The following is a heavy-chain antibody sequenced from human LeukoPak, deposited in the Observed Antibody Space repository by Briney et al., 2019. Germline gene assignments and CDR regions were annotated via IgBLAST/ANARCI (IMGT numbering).Heavy chain of an antibody. Sequence: SQTLSLTCPISGDSVSSKSAAWNWIRQSPSRGLEWLGRTYYRSKWHSDYAVSMRSRITINPDTSKNQFSLHLNPVTPEDTGVYYCARLVGGSPDYGGQGTLVTVSS. CDR2: TYYRSKWHS. V-gene: IGHV6-1*01. CDR3: ARLVGGSPDY. D-gene: IGHD2-15*01. J-gene: IGHJ4*02. CDR1: GDSVSSKSAA.